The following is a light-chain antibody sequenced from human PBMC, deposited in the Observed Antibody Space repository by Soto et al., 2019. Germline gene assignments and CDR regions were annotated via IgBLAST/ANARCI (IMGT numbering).Light chain of an antibody. J-gene: IGKJ1*01. CDR1: QSVSSSY. CDR3: QQYGSSAWT. V-gene: IGKV3-20*01. CDR2: GAS. Sequence: EIVLTQSPGTLSLSPGERATLSCRASQSVSSSYLAWYQQKPGQAPRLLIYGASSRATGIPDRFSGSGSGTDFTLTTCRLEPEDFAVYYCQQYGSSAWTFGQGTKVDIK.